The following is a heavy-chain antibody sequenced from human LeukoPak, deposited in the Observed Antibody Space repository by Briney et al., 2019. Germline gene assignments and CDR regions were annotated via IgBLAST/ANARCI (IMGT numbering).Heavy chain of an antibody. CDR1: GGSISSTSYY. J-gene: IGHJ4*02. CDR3: ARHSITASVGPFDH. Sequence: QPSETLSLTCTVSGGSISSTSYYWGWIRQPPGKGLEWIGSIYYDESTYYNPSLKSRVTISGDTSKNQFSLKLGSVTAADTAMYYCARHSITASVGPFDHWGQGTLVTVSS. V-gene: IGHV4-39*07. D-gene: IGHD6-13*01. CDR2: IYYDEST.